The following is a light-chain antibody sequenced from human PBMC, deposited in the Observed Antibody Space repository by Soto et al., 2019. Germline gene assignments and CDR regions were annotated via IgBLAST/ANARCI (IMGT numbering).Light chain of an antibody. J-gene: IGKJ4*01. CDR1: QSISSY. CDR2: AAS. CDR3: LQHNSYPLT. Sequence: DIQMTQSPSSLSVSVGDRVTITCRASQSISSYLNWYQQKPGKAPKRLIYAASTLQSEVPSRFSGSGSGTEFTLTISSLQPEDFATYYCLQHNSYPLTFGGGIKVDI. V-gene: IGKV1-17*01.